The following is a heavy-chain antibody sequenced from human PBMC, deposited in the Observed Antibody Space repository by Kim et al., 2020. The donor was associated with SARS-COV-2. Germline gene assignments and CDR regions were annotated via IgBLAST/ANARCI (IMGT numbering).Heavy chain of an antibody. D-gene: IGHD6-13*01. Sequence: ASVKVSCKASGYTFTSYGISWVRQAPGQGLEWMGWIRAYNGNTNYAQKLQGRVTMTTDTSTSTAYMELRSLRSDDTAVYYCARDRWQQGPPGAWFDPWGQGTLVTVSS. CDR1: GYTFTSYG. J-gene: IGHJ5*02. V-gene: IGHV1-18*01. CDR2: IRAYNGNT. CDR3: ARDRWQQGPPGAWFDP.